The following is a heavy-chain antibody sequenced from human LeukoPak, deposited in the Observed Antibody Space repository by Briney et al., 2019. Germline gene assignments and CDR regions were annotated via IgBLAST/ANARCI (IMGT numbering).Heavy chain of an antibody. D-gene: IGHD6-13*01. V-gene: IGHV3-9*01. Sequence: GGSLRLSCAASGFTLDAEVMHWGRQAAGRHLEGVSGISWNSGSIGYADSVKGRFTISRDNAKNSLYLQMNRLRAEDTALYYCAKDIGTGGTGWYFDLWGRGTLVTVSS. CDR1: GFTLDAEV. J-gene: IGHJ2*01. CDR3: AKDIGTGGTGWYFDL. CDR2: ISWNSGSI.